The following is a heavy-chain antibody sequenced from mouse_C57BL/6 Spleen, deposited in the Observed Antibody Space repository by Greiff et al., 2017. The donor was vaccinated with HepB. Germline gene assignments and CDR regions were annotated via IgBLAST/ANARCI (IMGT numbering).Heavy chain of an antibody. J-gene: IGHJ1*03. D-gene: IGHD1-1*01. Sequence: EVNVVESGGGLVQSGRSLRLSCATSGFTFSDFYMEWVRQAPGKGLEWIAASRNKANDYTTEYSASVKGRFIVSRDTSQSILYLQMNALRAEDTAIYYCAREPYYYGSSYWYFDVWGTGTTVTVSS. V-gene: IGHV7-1*01. CDR1: GFTFSDFY. CDR2: SRNKANDYTT. CDR3: AREPYYYGSSYWYFDV.